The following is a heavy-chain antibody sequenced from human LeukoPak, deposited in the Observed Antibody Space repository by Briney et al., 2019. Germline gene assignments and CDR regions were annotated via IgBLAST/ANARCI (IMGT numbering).Heavy chain of an antibody. D-gene: IGHD5-12*01. Sequence: SSETLSLTCTVSGGSINSGGHYWSWIRQHPGQGLEWIGYIYYSGSTYYNPSLKSRVTISVDTSKNQFSLKLSSVTAADTAVYYCARDDNGYGKFDYWGQGTLVTVSS. CDR2: IYYSGST. CDR1: GGSINSGGHY. J-gene: IGHJ4*02. V-gene: IGHV4-31*03. CDR3: ARDDNGYGKFDY.